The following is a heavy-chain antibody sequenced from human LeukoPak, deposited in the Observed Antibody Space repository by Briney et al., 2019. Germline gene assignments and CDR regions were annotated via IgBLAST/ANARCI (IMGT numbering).Heavy chain of an antibody. Sequence: GGSLRLSCAASGFTFSSYGMHWVRQAPGKGLEWVSVIHSGGTTDYADSVKGRFTISRDDSKNTLYLQMNSLRAEDTAVYYCARDRGEVALDAFDVWGQGTMVTVSS. CDR2: IHSGGTT. J-gene: IGHJ3*01. V-gene: IGHV3-53*01. CDR1: GFTFSSYG. D-gene: IGHD5-12*01. CDR3: ARDRGEVALDAFDV.